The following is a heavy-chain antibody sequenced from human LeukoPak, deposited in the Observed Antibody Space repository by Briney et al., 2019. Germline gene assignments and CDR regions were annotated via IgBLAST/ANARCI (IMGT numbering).Heavy chain of an antibody. CDR1: GFTFSSYA. Sequence: GRSLRLSCAASGFTFSSYAMHWVRQAPGKGLEWVAVISYDGSNKYYADSVKGRFTISRDNSKNTLYQQMNSLRAEDTAVYYCARSYCCAYCGGDCSRNWFDPWGQGTLVTVSS. D-gene: IGHD2-21*02. CDR3: ARSYCCAYCGGDCSRNWFDP. J-gene: IGHJ5*02. CDR2: ISYDGSNK. V-gene: IGHV3-30-3*01.